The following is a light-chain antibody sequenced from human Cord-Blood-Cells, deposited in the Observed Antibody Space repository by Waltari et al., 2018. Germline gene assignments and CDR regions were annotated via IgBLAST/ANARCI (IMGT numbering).Light chain of an antibody. Sequence: QSVLTQPPSVSGAPGRGVTISCTGTSSNIGAGYDVHWYQQLPGTAPKLLIYGNSTRPSGVPDRFSGSKSGTSASLAITGLQAEDEADYYCQSYDSSLSGSKVFGTGTKVTVL. CDR2: GNS. V-gene: IGLV1-40*01. CDR1: SSNIGAGYD. J-gene: IGLJ1*01. CDR3: QSYDSSLSGSKV.